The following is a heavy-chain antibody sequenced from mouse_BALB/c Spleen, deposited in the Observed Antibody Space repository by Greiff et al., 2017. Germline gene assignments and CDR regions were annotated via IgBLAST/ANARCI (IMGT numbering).Heavy chain of an antibody. J-gene: IGHJ4*01. D-gene: IGHD2-1*01. V-gene: IGHV2-9-2*01. Sequence: QVQLQQSGPGLVAPSQSLSITCTVSGFSLTSYDISWIRQPPGKGLEWLGVIWTGGGTNYNSAFMSRLSISKDNSKSQVFLKMNSLQTDDTAIYYCVREGNSPMDYWGQGTSVTVSS. CDR1: GFSLTSYD. CDR2: IWTGGGT. CDR3: VREGNSPMDY.